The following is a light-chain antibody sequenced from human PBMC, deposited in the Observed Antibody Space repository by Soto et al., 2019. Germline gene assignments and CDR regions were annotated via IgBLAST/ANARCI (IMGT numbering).Light chain of an antibody. J-gene: IGKJ1*01. CDR2: GAS. V-gene: IGKV3-15*01. Sequence: IVMTQSPVTLSVSPGERATLSCRASQSVGSNLAWYQQKFGQAPRLLIYGASTSATGIPARFSGSGSGTDFTLTISSLQSEDFAVYYCQHYNNWPPWTFGQGTKVEIK. CDR1: QSVGSN. CDR3: QHYNNWPPWT.